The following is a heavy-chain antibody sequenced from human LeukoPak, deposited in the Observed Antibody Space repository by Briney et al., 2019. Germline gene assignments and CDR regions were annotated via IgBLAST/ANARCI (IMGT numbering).Heavy chain of an antibody. J-gene: IGHJ4*02. Sequence: GGSLRLSCAASGFTFSSHAMSWVRQAPGKGPEWVSAITSGSGSNVYYTDSLKGRFTISRDNSKNTLYLQMNSLRAEDTAVYYCARHGSWSFDYWSQGTLVTVSA. D-gene: IGHD6-13*01. CDR2: ITSGSGSNV. CDR3: ARHGSWSFDY. V-gene: IGHV3-23*01. CDR1: GFTFSSHA.